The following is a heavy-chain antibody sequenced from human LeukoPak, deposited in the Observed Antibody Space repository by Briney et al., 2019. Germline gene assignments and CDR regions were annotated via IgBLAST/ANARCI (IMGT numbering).Heavy chain of an antibody. J-gene: IGHJ6*02. CDR3: ATDHDILTGWRV. D-gene: IGHD3-9*01. CDR1: GYTLTELS. CDR2: FDPEDGET. V-gene: IGHV1-24*01. Sequence: ASVKVSCTVSGYTLTELSMHWVRQAPGKGLEWMGGFDPEDGETIYAQKFQGRVTMTEDTSTDTAYMELSSLRSEDTAVYYCATDHDILTGWRVWGQGTTVTVSS.